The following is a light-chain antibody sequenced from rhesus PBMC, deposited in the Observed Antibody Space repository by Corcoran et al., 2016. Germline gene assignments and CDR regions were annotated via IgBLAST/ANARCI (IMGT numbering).Light chain of an antibody. Sequence: DIQMTQSPSSLSASVGDRVTITCRASQGISNWLAWYQQQPGKAPKLLIYRASNLETGVPSRFSGSGSGTDFVLTISSWQPEDIATYYCQQHDISPWTFGQGTKVEIK. J-gene: IGKJ1*01. CDR2: RAS. V-gene: IGKV1-69*01. CDR1: QGISNW. CDR3: QQHDISPWT.